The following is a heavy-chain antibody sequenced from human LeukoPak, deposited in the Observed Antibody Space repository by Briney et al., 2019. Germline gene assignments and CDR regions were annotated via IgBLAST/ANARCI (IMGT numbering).Heavy chain of an antibody. CDR1: GGSISSGGYS. CDR3: GRGGIAAAASGIDY. D-gene: IGHD6-13*01. J-gene: IGHJ4*02. CDR2: IYQNGNT. Sequence: SETLSLTCAVSGGSISSGGYSWSWIRQPPGKGLEWIGYIYQNGNTYYNPSLKSPVTISVDRSKNQFSLNLSSVTAADTAVYYCGRGGIAAAASGIDYWGQGTLVAVSS. V-gene: IGHV4-30-2*01.